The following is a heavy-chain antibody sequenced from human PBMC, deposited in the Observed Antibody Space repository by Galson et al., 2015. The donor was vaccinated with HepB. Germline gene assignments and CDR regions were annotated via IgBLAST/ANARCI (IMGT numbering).Heavy chain of an antibody. CDR1: GYSFTSYW. J-gene: IGHJ6*02. V-gene: IGHV5-10-1*01. Sequence: QSGAEVKKPGESLRISCKGSGYSFTSYWISWVRQMPGKGLEWMGRIDPSDSYTNYSPSFQGHVTISADKSISTAYLQWSSLKASDTAMYYCARLGSGSYYYFYGMDVWGQGTTVTVSS. CDR3: ARLGSGSYYYFYGMDV. CDR2: IDPSDSYT. D-gene: IGHD3-10*01.